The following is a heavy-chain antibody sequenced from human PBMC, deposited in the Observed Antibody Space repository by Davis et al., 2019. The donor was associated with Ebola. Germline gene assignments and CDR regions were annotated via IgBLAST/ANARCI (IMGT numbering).Heavy chain of an antibody. J-gene: IGHJ6*02. CDR2: ISSSSSYI. CDR1: GFTFSTYS. D-gene: IGHD3-3*01. V-gene: IGHV3-21*01. CDR3: ARNPGKRVVIALDYGMDV. Sequence: GESLKISCAASGFTFSTYSMNWVRQAPGKGLEWVSSISSSSSYIYYADSVKGRFTISRDNAKNSLYLQMNSLRAEDTAVYYCARNPGKRVVIALDYGMDVWGQGTTVTVSS.